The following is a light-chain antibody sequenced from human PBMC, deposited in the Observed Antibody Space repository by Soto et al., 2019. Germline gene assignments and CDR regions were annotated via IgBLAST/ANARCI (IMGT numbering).Light chain of an antibody. J-gene: IGKJ1*01. CDR2: DAS. CDR1: QSVNSY. CDR3: QQRSNWPRT. V-gene: IGKV3-11*01. Sequence: EIVLTQSPATLSLSPGERATLSCRASQSVNSYLAWYQQKPGQAPRLLIYDASNRATGIPARFSGSGSGTDFTLTISSLEPEDFAVYYCQQRSNWPRTLGQGTKVEIK.